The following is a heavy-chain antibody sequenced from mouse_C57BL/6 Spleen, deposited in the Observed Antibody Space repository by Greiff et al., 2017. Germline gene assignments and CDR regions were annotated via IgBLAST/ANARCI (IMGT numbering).Heavy chain of an antibody. CDR2: IDPSDSYT. CDR1: GYTFTSYW. Sequence: QVHVKQPGAELVMPGASVKLSCKASGYTFTSYWMHWVKQRPGQGLEWIGEIDPSDSYTNYNQKFKGKSTLTVDKSSSTAYMQLSSLTSEDSAVYYCARSREQGYYYGSSAFAYWGQGTLVTVSA. V-gene: IGHV1-69*01. J-gene: IGHJ3*01. CDR3: ARSREQGYYYGSSAFAY. D-gene: IGHD1-1*01.